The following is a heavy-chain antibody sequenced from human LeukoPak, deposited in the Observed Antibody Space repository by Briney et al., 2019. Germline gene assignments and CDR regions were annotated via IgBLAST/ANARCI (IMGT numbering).Heavy chain of an antibody. CDR2: INSDGSST. Sequence: PGGSLRLSCAASGFTFSSNWMHWVRQVPGKGLVWVSRINSDGSSTSYADSVKGRFTISRDNAKNTLYLQMNSLRVEDTALYYCAREVVQEYSGYDPYLDYWGQGSLVTVSP. D-gene: IGHD5-12*01. CDR1: GFTFSSNW. J-gene: IGHJ4*02. V-gene: IGHV3-74*01. CDR3: AREVVQEYSGYDPYLDY.